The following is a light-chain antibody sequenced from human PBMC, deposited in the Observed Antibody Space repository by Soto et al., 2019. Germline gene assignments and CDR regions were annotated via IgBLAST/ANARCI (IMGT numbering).Light chain of an antibody. V-gene: IGLV1-40*01. CDR2: DNN. J-gene: IGLJ7*01. CDR1: SSNIGADYD. Sequence: QSVLTQPPSVSGAPGQRITISCTGSSSNIGADYDIHWYQLLPGAAPKLLISDNNNRPSGVPDRLSGSKSGTSASLVITGLQPEDEADYYCQSYDNSLGGHVVFGGGTQLTVL. CDR3: QSYDNSLGGHVV.